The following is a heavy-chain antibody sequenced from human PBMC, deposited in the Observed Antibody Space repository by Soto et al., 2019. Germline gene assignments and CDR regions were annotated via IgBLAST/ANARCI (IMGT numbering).Heavy chain of an antibody. V-gene: IGHV3-74*01. D-gene: IGHD6-13*01. CDR2: IRGDGRAT. J-gene: IGHJ4*02. Sequence: EVQLVESGGGLVQPGGSLRLSCTASGFTFSASWIHWVRQAPGKGLVWVSRIRGDGRATDYADSVKGRFTISRDNAKNTVYLQMNSLRADDTAVYYCGRDLHIAAADYWGQGTLVTVSS. CDR3: GRDLHIAAADY. CDR1: GFTFSASW.